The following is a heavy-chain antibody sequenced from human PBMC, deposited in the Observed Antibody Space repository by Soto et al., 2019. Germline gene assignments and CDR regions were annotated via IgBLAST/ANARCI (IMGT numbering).Heavy chain of an antibody. CDR3: TTSIVVVRDYYYYYGMDV. D-gene: IGHD2-2*01. J-gene: IGHJ6*02. Sequence: GGSLRLSCAASGFTFSNAWMSWVRQSPGKGLEWVGRIKSKTDGGTTDYAAPVKGRFTISRDDSKNTLYLQMNSLKTEDTAVYYCTTSIVVVRDYYYYYGMDVWGQGTTVTVSS. CDR2: IKSKTDGGTT. V-gene: IGHV3-15*01. CDR1: GFTFSNAW.